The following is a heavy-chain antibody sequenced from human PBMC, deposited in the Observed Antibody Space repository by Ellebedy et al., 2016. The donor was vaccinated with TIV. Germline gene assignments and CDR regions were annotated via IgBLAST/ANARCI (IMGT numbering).Heavy chain of an antibody. D-gene: IGHD6-19*01. CDR2: IYYSGST. J-gene: IGHJ4*02. CDR1: GCSISSYY. V-gene: IGHV4-59*08. Sequence: MPSETLSLTCTVPGCSISSYYWRWIRQPPGKGLEWIGYIYYSGSTNYNPSLKSRVPISIDTSKNQFSLNLSSVTAADTAVYYCARQSRGIAVAGDYWGQGTLVTVSS. CDR3: ARQSRGIAVAGDY.